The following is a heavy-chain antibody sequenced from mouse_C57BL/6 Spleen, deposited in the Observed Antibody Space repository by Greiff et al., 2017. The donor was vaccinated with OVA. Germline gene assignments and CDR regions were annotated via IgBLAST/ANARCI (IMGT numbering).Heavy chain of an antibody. D-gene: IGHD1-1*01. CDR3: ARPYYYGSSPYAMDY. J-gene: IGHJ4*01. CDR1: GYAFSSYW. V-gene: IGHV1-80*01. Sequence: VKLQESGAELVKPGASVKISCKASGYAFSSYWMNWVKQRPGKGLEWIGQIYPGDGDTTYNGKFKGKATLTADKSSSTAYMQLSSLTSEDSAVYFCARPYYYGSSPYAMDYWGQGTSVTVSS. CDR2: IYPGDGDT.